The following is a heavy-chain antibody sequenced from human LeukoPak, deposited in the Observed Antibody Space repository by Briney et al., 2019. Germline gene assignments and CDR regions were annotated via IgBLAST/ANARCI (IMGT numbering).Heavy chain of an antibody. D-gene: IGHD6-19*01. CDR2: INPNSGGT. J-gene: IGHJ4*02. Sequence: ASVPVSCQSSGYTHTRCHMHSVGQPPAKGLEGMGWINPNSGGTKYAQKFQGRVTMTRDTSISTAYMELSRLRSDDTAVYYCARDHAQRGWYLTSDYYFDYWGQRTLVTVSS. CDR3: ARDHAQRGWYLTSDYYFDY. CDR1: GYTHTRCH. V-gene: IGHV1-2*02.